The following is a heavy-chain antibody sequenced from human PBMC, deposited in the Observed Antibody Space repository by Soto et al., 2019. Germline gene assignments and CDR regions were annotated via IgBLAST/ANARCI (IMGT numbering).Heavy chain of an antibody. D-gene: IGHD3-9*01. V-gene: IGHV4-34*01. Sequence: QVQLQQWGAGLLKPSETLSLTCAVYGGSFSGYYWSWIRQPPGKGLEWIGEINHSGRTNYNPPLMIRVTISVDTSKNQFYLKLSSVTAADTAVYYCARGQRYFDWLLWAFDYWGQGTLVTVSS. CDR3: ARGQRYFDWLLWAFDY. CDR1: GGSFSGYY. CDR2: INHSGRT. J-gene: IGHJ4*02.